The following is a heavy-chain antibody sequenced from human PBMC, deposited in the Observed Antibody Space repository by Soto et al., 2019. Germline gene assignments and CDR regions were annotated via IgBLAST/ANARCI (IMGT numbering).Heavy chain of an antibody. J-gene: IGHJ3*02. CDR3: ARGGGVGVAGSAAFDM. Sequence: QLHLVQSGAVVKKPGASVTVSCSASGYPVTAYYMHWVRQAPGRGLEWMGGINPATGAPKYTQTFPGRVTMTRDTSTSTAFRELSGLTSEDTAVFYCARGGGVGVAGSAAFDMWGQGTLVTVSS. CDR1: GYPVTAYY. D-gene: IGHD3-3*01. V-gene: IGHV1-2*02. CDR2: INPATGAP.